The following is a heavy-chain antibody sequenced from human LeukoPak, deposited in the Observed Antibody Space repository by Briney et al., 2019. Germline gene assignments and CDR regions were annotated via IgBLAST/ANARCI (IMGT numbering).Heavy chain of an antibody. Sequence: ASVKVSCKASGYTFTGYYMHWVRQGPGQGLEWMGWINPNSGGTNYAQKFQGRVTMTRDTSISTAYMELSRLRSDDTAVYYCARDIGIAGRPRSAFDIWGQGTMVTVSS. V-gene: IGHV1-2*02. CDR3: ARDIGIAGRPRSAFDI. CDR1: GYTFTGYY. CDR2: INPNSGGT. D-gene: IGHD6-6*01. J-gene: IGHJ3*02.